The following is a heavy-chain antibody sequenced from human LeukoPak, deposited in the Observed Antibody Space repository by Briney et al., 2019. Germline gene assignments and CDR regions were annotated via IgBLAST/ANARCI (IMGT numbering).Heavy chain of an antibody. Sequence: GALRLSCVASGFTFNNYAMSWVRQAPGRGLEWASSTAGSGISKDYADSVKGRFTISRDNSKNSLYLQMDSLRADDTAVYYCAKLATRSAARPNFDYWGLGTLVAVSS. CDR3: AKLATRSAARPNFDY. CDR2: TAGSGISK. V-gene: IGHV3-23*01. D-gene: IGHD6-6*01. CDR1: GFTFNNYA. J-gene: IGHJ4*02.